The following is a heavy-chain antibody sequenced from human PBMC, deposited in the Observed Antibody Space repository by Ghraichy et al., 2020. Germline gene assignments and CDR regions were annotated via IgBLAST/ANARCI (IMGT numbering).Heavy chain of an antibody. CDR3: ARSRDDFFYYYGMDV. V-gene: IGHV3-53*01. CDR1: GFTVSSNY. CDR2: IYSGGST. Sequence: GESLNISCAASGFTVSSNYMSWVRQAPGKGLEWVSVIYSGGSTYYADSVKGRFTISRDNSKNTLYLQMNSLRAEDTAVYYCARSRDDFFYYYGMDVWGQGTTVTVSS. J-gene: IGHJ6*02. D-gene: IGHD3-3*01.